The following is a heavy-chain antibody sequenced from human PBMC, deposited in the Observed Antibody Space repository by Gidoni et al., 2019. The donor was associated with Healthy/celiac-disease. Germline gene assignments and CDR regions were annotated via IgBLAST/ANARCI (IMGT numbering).Heavy chain of an antibody. V-gene: IGHV4-59*01. CDR3: ARLRGPYYGMDV. CDR1: GGSISSYY. J-gene: IGHJ6*02. Sequence: QVQLQESVPGLVKTSETLSLTCTVSGGSISSYYWSWILQPPGKGLEWIGYIYYSGSTKYNPSLKSRVTISVDTSKHQFSLKLSSVTAADTAVYYCARLRGPYYGMDVWGQGTTVTVSS. CDR2: IYYSGST.